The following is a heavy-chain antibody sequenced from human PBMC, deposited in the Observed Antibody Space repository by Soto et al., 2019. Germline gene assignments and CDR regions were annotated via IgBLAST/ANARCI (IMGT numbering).Heavy chain of an antibody. D-gene: IGHD3-3*01. J-gene: IGHJ4*02. CDR1: GGSIRNNY. CDR2: IYYTGTS. Sequence: LSLTCTVSGGSIRNNYWSWIRQPPGKGLEWVGYIYYTGTSKYNPSLKSRVTISVDSSKNQFSLKLDSVTAADTAVYYCARLGGYYQAFDNWGQGALVTVSS. CDR3: ARLGGYYQAFDN. V-gene: IGHV4-59*08.